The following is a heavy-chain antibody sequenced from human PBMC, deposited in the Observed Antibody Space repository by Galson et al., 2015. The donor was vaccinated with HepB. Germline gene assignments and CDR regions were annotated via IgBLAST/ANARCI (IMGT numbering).Heavy chain of an antibody. CDR3: ARDRNVKWLFEPDAFDI. V-gene: IGHV3-21*01. CDR2: IRSSSSYI. D-gene: IGHD3-22*01. CDR1: GFTFSSYS. Sequence: SLRLSCAASGFTFSSYSMNWVRQAPGKGLEWVSSIRSSSSYIYYADSVKGRFTISRDNAKNTLYLQMNSLRADDTAVYYCARDRNVKWLFEPDAFDIWGQGTMVTVSS. J-gene: IGHJ3*02.